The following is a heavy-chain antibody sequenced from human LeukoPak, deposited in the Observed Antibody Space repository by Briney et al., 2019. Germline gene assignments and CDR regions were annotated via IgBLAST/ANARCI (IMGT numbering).Heavy chain of an antibody. Sequence: SVKVSCKASGGTFTSYAISWVRQAPGQGREWMGGIIPIFGKANYAQKFQGRVTITTDESTSTACMELSSLRSEDTAVYYCARGGSRFGEHVYYYYGMDVWGKGTTVTVSS. CDR2: IIPIFGKA. J-gene: IGHJ6*04. CDR3: ARGGSRFGEHVYYYYGMDV. D-gene: IGHD3-10*01. CDR1: GGTFTSYA. V-gene: IGHV1-69*05.